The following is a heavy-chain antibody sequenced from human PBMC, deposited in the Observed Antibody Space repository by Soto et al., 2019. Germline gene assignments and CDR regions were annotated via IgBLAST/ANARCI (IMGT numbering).Heavy chain of an antibody. CDR2: ISDGGDLT. J-gene: IGHJ3*01. CDR1: GFDFSSHP. V-gene: IGHV3-23*01. D-gene: IGHD6-6*01. Sequence: GGSLRLSCAASGFDFSSHPMSWVRQAPERGLEWVSGISDGGDLTYNADSVKGRFTISRDNSKNILFLQMNSLRAEDTALYYCARRAFGSSRSFDLWGQGTMVTVSS. CDR3: ARRAFGSSRSFDL.